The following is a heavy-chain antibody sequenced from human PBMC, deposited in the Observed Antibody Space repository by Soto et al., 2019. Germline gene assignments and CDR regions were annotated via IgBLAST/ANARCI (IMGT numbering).Heavy chain of an antibody. D-gene: IGHD3-10*01. CDR2: ITWNGGST. CDR3: ARKVRGVIKSFDI. Sequence: GESLRLSCAPSGFTFDDNGMNWVRQAPGKGLEWVSGITWNGGSTDYADSVKGRFTISRDNAKKSMYLQMNSVRVEYTGLYYCARKVRGVIKSFDIWGQGTMVTVSS. CDR1: GFTFDDNG. V-gene: IGHV3-20*04. J-gene: IGHJ3*02.